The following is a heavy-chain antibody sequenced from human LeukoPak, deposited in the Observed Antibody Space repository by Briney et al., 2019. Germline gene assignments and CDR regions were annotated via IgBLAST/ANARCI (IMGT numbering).Heavy chain of an antibody. J-gene: IGHJ4*02. CDR2: MYYRGNT. CDR1: GGSISNTAYY. D-gene: IGHD2-2*01. CDR3: ARRGCSSTSCLDY. Sequence: SETLSLTCTVSGGSISNTAYYWGWIRQPPGKGLEWIGNMYYRGNTYYNPSLKSRVTISADTSKNQFSLKLSSVTAADTAVYYCARRGCSSTSCLDYWGQGTLVTVSS. V-gene: IGHV4-39*01.